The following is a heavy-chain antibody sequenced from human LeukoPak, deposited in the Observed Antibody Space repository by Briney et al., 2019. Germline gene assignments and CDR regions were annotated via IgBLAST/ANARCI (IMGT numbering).Heavy chain of an antibody. Sequence: SETLSLTCTVSGGSIRSYHWSWIRQPPGKGLEWIGYIYNSGSTNYSPSLKSRVTISVDTSKNQFSLKLSSVTAADTAVYYCARTGSTVTMLYPFDHWGQGTLVTVSS. CDR1: GGSIRSYH. D-gene: IGHD4-17*01. V-gene: IGHV4-59*01. J-gene: IGHJ4*02. CDR2: IYNSGST. CDR3: ARTGSTVTMLYPFDH.